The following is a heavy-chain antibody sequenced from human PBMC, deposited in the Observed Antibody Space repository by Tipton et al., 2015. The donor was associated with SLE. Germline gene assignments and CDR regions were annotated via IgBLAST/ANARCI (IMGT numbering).Heavy chain of an antibody. D-gene: IGHD6-19*01. V-gene: IGHV3-7*01. Sequence: SLRLSCAASGFTLSSFWMSWVRQAPGKGLEWVANINRDGTDKYYVDSVKGRFTISRDNAKNSLYLHMNSLRAEDTAVYYCPCSGCPAGWGQGTLVIVSS. CDR3: PCSGCPAG. J-gene: IGHJ4*02. CDR2: INRDGTDK. CDR1: GFTLSSFW.